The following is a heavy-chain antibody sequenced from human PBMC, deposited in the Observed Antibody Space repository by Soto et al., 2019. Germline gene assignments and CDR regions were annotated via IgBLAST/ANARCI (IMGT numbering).Heavy chain of an antibody. CDR1: GGSISSYY. V-gene: IGHV4-59*08. J-gene: IGHJ6*03. Sequence: SETLSLTCTVSGGSISSYYWSWIRQPPGKGLEWIGYIYYSGSTNYNPSLKSRVTISVDTSKNQFSLKLSSVTAADTAVYYCARLIEKYSAGELDYYYYYMDVWGKGTTVTVSS. CDR3: ARLIEKYSAGELDYYYYYMDV. D-gene: IGHD6-6*01. CDR2: IYYSGST.